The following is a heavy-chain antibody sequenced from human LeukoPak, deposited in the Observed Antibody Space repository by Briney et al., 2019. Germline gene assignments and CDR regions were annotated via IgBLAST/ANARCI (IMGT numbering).Heavy chain of an antibody. CDR2: IYYSGST. CDR3: ARGWGYCSSTSCYLDY. D-gene: IGHD2-2*01. J-gene: IGHJ4*02. Sequence: SETLSLTCTVSGGSISSSSYYWGWIRQPPGKGLEWIGSIYYSGSTFYNPSLKSRVTISVDTSKNQFSLKLSSVTAADTAVYYCARGWGYCSSTSCYLDYWGQGTLVTVSS. V-gene: IGHV4-39*01. CDR1: GGSISSSSYY.